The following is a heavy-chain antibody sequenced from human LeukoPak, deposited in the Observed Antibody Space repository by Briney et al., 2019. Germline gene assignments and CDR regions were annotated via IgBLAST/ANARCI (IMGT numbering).Heavy chain of an antibody. D-gene: IGHD3-10*01. CDR3: ARHSSSVWWFDP. V-gene: IGHV4-39*01. CDR1: GGSISSSSYY. Sequence: SETLSLTCTVSGGSISSSSYYWGWIRQPPGKGLEWIGSIYYSGSTYYNPSLKSRVTISVDTSKNQFSLKLSSVTAADTAVYYCARHSSSVWWFDPWGQGTLVTVSS. J-gene: IGHJ5*02. CDR2: IYYSGST.